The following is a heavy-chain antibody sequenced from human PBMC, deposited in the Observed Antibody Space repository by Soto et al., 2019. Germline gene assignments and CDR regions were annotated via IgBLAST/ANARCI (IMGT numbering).Heavy chain of an antibody. CDR2: IRSKAYGGTT. Sequence: GGSLRLSCTASGFTFGDYAMSWFRQAPGKGLEWVGFIRSKAYGGTTEYAASVKGRFTISRDDSKSIAYLQMNSLKTEDTAVYYCTRVDSSSWYGIVGFDPWGQGTLVTVSS. V-gene: IGHV3-49*03. D-gene: IGHD6-13*01. CDR3: TRVDSSSWYGIVGFDP. J-gene: IGHJ5*02. CDR1: GFTFGDYA.